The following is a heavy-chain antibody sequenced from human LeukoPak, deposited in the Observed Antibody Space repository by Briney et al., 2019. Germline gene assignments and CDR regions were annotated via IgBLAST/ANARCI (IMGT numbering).Heavy chain of an antibody. J-gene: IGHJ4*02. Sequence: SETLSLTCTVSGGSISSSSYYWGWIRQPPGKGLEWIGSIYYSGSTYYNPSLKSRVTISVDTSKNQFSLKLSSVTAADTAVYYCATARDFWSGYQPRFDYWGQGTLVTVSS. CDR2: IYYSGST. CDR1: GGSISSSSYY. D-gene: IGHD3-3*01. CDR3: ATARDFWSGYQPRFDY. V-gene: IGHV4-39*07.